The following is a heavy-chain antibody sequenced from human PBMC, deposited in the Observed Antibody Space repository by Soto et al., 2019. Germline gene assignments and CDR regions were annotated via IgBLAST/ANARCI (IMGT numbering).Heavy chain of an antibody. CDR1: GGSISSYY. J-gene: IGHJ4*02. CDR2: IYTSGST. D-gene: IGHD3-22*01. V-gene: IGHV4-4*07. Sequence: LSLTCTVSGGSISSYYWSWIRQPAGKGLEWIGRIYTSGSTNYNPSLKSRVTMSVDTSKNQFSLKLSSVTAADTAVYYCARGPYYYDSSGYSGFDYWGQGTLVTVSS. CDR3: ARGPYYYDSSGYSGFDY.